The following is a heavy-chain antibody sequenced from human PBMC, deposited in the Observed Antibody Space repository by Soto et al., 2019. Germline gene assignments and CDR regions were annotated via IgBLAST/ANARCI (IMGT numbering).Heavy chain of an antibody. CDR2: ISYDGSNK. CDR1: GFTFSSYA. J-gene: IGHJ4*02. V-gene: IGHV3-30-3*01. Sequence: QVQLVESGGGVVQPGRSLRLSCAASGFTFSSYAMHWVRQAPGKGLEWVAVISYDGSNKYYADSVKGRFTISRDNSKNTLYLQMNRLRAEDTAVYYCARWDRDESWRAPYYDSSGDIYYWGQGTLVTVSS. D-gene: IGHD3-22*01. CDR3: ARWDRDESWRAPYYDSSGDIYY.